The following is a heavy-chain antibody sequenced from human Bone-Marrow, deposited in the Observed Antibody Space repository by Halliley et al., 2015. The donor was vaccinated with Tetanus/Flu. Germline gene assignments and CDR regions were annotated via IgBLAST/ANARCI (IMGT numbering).Heavy chain of an antibody. V-gene: IGHV4-59*08. Sequence: TLSLTCTVFGGSISGYYYSWIRQPPGKGLEWIGYIYYSGSTNYNPSLKSRVTISLDTSKNQFSLKLSSVSATDTAVYYCARLDYSTFSFDWWGQGTLVTVSS. D-gene: IGHD4-4*01. CDR3: ARLDYSTFSFDW. CDR2: IYYSGST. CDR1: GGSISGYY. J-gene: IGHJ4*02.